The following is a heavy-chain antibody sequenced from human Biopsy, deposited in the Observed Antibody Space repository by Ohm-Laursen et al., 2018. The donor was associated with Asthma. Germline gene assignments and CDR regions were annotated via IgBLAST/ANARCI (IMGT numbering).Heavy chain of an antibody. CDR3: AREKVIESRGFQNWFDP. CDR2: IYYDGSRK. J-gene: IGHJ5*02. CDR1: GFTFSRHA. D-gene: IGHD3-16*02. Sequence: SLRLSCSAAGFTFSRHALHWVRQAPGKGLEWVAGIYYDGSRKYYTESVKGRFTISRDNSKNRLYLEMASLRAEDTAVYYCAREKVIESRGFQNWFDPWGQGTLVHVSS. V-gene: IGHV3-33*01.